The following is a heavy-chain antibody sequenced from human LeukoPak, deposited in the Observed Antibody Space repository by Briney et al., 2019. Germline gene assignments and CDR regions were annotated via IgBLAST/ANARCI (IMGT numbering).Heavy chain of an antibody. CDR2: IYTSGST. J-gene: IGHJ4*02. CDR3: AREAGYLVGANPFDY. CDR1: GGSISSGSYY. D-gene: IGHD1-26*01. V-gene: IGHV4-61*02. Sequence: SETLSLTCTVSGGSISSGSYYWSWIRQPAGKGLEWIGRIYTSGSTNYNPSLKSRVTISVDTSKNQFSLKLSSVTAADTAVYYCAREAGYLVGANPFDYWGQGTLVTVSS.